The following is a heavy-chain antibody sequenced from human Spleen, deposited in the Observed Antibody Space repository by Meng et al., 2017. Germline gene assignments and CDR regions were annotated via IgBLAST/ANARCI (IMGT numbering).Heavy chain of an antibody. CDR2: IIPIFGTA. V-gene: IGHV1-69*06. J-gene: IGHJ6*02. CDR3: AANPTATVTTTYYYGMDV. CDR1: GYTFSSYG. D-gene: IGHD4-17*01. Sequence: SVKVSCKASGYTFSSYGISWVRQAPGQGLEWMGGIIPIFGTANYAQKFQGRVTITADKSTSTAYMELSSLRSEDTAVYYCAANPTATVTTTYYYGMDVWGQGTTVTVSS.